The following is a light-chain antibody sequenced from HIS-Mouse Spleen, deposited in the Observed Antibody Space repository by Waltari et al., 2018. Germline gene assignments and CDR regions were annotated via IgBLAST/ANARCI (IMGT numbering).Light chain of an antibody. CDR3: QQYYSTPYT. CDR2: WAS. CDR1: QSVLYSSNNKNY. J-gene: IGKJ2*01. V-gene: IGKV4-1*01. Sequence: DSLMTQSPDSLAVSLGERATINFKSSQSVLYSSNNKNYLAWYQQKPGQPPKLLIYWASTRESGVPDRFSGSGSGTDFTLTISSLQAVDVAVYYCQQYYSTPYTFGQGTKLAIK.